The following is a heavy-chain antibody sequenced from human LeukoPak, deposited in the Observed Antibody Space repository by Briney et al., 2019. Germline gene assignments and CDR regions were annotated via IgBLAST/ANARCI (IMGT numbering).Heavy chain of an antibody. CDR2: ISGSGGST. V-gene: IGHV3-23*01. D-gene: IGHD2-15*01. Sequence: PGGSLRLSCAASGFTFSTYALTWVRQAPGKGLEWVSAISGSGGSTYYADSVKGRFTIPRDNSKNTLYLQMNSLRAEDTAVYYCARCSGGSCYSEFDYWGQGTLVTVSS. J-gene: IGHJ4*02. CDR1: GFTFSTYA. CDR3: ARCSGGSCYSEFDY.